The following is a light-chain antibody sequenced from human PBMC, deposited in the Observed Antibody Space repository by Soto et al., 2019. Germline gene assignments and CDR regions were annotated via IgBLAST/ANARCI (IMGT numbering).Light chain of an antibody. CDR3: AAWDDSLNGYV. CDR2: SNT. J-gene: IGLJ1*01. CDR1: SYNIGSHP. V-gene: IGLV1-44*01. Sequence: QSALTQSPSASGTPGQRITISCSGSSYNIGSHPITWYQHLPGSTPKLLIYSNTHRPSGVPDRFSGSKSGTSASLAVSGLRSEDEADYYCAAWDDSLNGYVFGTGTKVTVL.